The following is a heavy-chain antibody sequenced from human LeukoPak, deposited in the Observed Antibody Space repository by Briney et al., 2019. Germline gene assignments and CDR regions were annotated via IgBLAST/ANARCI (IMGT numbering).Heavy chain of an antibody. CDR2: INSDGSST. V-gene: IGHV3-74*01. Sequence: GGSLRLSCAASGFTFNRYWMHWVRQVPGKGLVWVSRINSDGSSTTYADSVKGRFTISRDDARNTLYLQMNSLRAEDTAVYYCARGRGTIYMFDYWGQGTLVTVSS. CDR3: ARGRGTIYMFDY. J-gene: IGHJ4*02. CDR1: GFTFNRYW. D-gene: IGHD2/OR15-2a*01.